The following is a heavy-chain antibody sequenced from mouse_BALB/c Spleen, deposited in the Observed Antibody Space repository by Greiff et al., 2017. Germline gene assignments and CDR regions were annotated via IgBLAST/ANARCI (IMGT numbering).Heavy chain of an antibody. CDR3: ASQSYYYGSSYWEFAY. V-gene: IGHV2-9*02. CDR1: GFSLTSYG. CDR2: IWAGGST. Sequence: QVQLQQSGPGLVAPSQSLSITCTVSGFSLTSYGVHWVRQPPGKGLEWLGVIWAGGSTNYNSALMSRLSISKDNSKSQVFLKMNSLQTDDTAMYYCASQSYYYGSSYWEFAYWGQGTLVTVSA. J-gene: IGHJ3*01. D-gene: IGHD1-1*01.